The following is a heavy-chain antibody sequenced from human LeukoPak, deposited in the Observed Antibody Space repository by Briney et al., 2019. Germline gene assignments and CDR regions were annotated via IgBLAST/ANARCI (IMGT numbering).Heavy chain of an antibody. CDR1: GFTXSSNY. V-gene: IGHV3-53*01. Sequence: XXXXSGFTXSSNYMSWVRQAPGKGLEWVSVIYSGGSTYYADSVKGRFTISRDNSKNTLYLQMDSLRAEDTAVYYCXXXXXXXDXXXXFDIWGXGXMVTVSS. CDR3: XXXXXXXDXXXXFDI. CDR2: IYSGGST. J-gene: IGHJ3*02.